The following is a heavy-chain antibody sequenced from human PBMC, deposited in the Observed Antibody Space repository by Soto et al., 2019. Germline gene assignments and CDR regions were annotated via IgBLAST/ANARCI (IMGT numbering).Heavy chain of an antibody. CDR2: INPNGGRT. V-gene: IGHV1-46*01. CDR3: ARGLTSGDY. J-gene: IGHJ4*02. Sequence: QVQLVQSGAEVTNPGASVKVSCKASGYTFTSFYIHWVRQAPGQGLEWMSIINPNGGRTNYAQSLQGSVTLTRDTSTNTVDMELSSLRSEDTAFYYSARGLTSGDYWCQGTLVTVSS. CDR1: GYTFTSFY.